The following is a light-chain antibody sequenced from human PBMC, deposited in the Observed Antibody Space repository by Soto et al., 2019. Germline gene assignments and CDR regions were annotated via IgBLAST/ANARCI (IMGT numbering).Light chain of an antibody. Sequence: QSVLTQPPSASGTPGQRVTISCSGSNSNIGSEPVNWYQQFPGTAPKLLIYSDDQRPSGVPDRFSGSRSGTSASLVISWLQSEDEADYFCAAWDDSLDGLVFGGGTKLTVL. J-gene: IGLJ2*01. CDR3: AAWDDSLDGLV. V-gene: IGLV1-44*01. CDR1: NSNIGSEP. CDR2: SDD.